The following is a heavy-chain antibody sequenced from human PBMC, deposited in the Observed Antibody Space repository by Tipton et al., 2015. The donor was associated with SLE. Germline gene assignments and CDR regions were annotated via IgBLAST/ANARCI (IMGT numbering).Heavy chain of an antibody. CDR1: GFTFSSYG. D-gene: IGHD1-26*01. CDR3: ARDRYSGSYYGYFDY. V-gene: IGHV3-33*01. J-gene: IGHJ4*02. Sequence: SLRLSCAASGFTFSSYGMHWVRQAPGKGLEWVAVIWYDGSNKYYADSVKGRFTISRDNSKSTLYLQMNSLRAEDTAVYYCARDRYSGSYYGYFDYWGQGTLVTVSS. CDR2: IWYDGSNK.